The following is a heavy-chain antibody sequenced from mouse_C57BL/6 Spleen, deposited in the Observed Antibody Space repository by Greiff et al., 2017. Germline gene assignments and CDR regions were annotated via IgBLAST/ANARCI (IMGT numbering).Heavy chain of an antibody. D-gene: IGHD2-3*01. V-gene: IGHV14-3*01. CDR3: ARRNYPDAYYPGV. Sequence: VQLQQSVAELVRPGASVKLSCTASGFTIKNTYMHWVKQRPEQGLEWIGTVDPANGNTKYAPKFQGKATITADTSSNTASLQLSSLTSEATAIYYCARRNYPDAYYPGVWGTGTTVTVSS. J-gene: IGHJ1*03. CDR2: VDPANGNT. CDR1: GFTIKNTY.